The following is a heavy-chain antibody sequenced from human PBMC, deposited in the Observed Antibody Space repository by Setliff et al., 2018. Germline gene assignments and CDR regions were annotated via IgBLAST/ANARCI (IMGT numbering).Heavy chain of an antibody. J-gene: IGHJ6*03. Sequence: GGSLRLSCAASGFTFSNAWMSWVRQAPGKGLEWVGRIKSKTDGGATSYAAPVQGRFTISRDDSTNTLYLHMNSLTTEDTGVYYCTTGTNYFGSGSTSHLFYMDVWGKGTTVTVSS. CDR2: IKSKTDGGAT. CDR1: GFTFSNAW. D-gene: IGHD3-10*01. CDR3: TTGTNYFGSGSTSHLFYMDV. V-gene: IGHV3-15*01.